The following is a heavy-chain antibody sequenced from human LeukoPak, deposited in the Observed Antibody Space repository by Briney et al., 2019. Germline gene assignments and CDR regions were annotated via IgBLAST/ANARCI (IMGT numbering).Heavy chain of an antibody. J-gene: IGHJ4*02. CDR3: AKAPVTSCRGAYCYPFDS. CDR2: ISASGGVT. Sequence: WXRQAPGXGLEWVSGISASGGVTYYADSVRGRFTISRDNSKNTLYLQMNSLRAEDAAVYFCAKAPVTSCRGAYCYPFDSWGQGTLVTVSS. D-gene: IGHD2-21*01. V-gene: IGHV3-23*01.